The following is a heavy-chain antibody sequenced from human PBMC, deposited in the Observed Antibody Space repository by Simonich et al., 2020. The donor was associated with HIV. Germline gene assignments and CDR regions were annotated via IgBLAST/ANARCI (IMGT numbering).Heavy chain of an antibody. CDR3: ARGSWSGWSYYYYYMDV. J-gene: IGHJ6*03. CDR1: GGSFSGYY. CDR2: INPSAST. V-gene: IGHV4-34*01. D-gene: IGHD3-3*01. Sequence: QVQLQQWGAGLLKTSETLSLTCAVYGGSFSGYYWSWIRQPPGKGLEWIGEINPSASTNNNTSLKIRVTISVDTSKNQFSLKLSSVTAADTAVYYCARGSWSGWSYYYYYMDVWGKGTTVTVSS.